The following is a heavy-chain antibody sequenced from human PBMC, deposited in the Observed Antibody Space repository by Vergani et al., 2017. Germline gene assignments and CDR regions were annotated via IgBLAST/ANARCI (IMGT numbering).Heavy chain of an antibody. D-gene: IGHD3-22*01. J-gene: IGHJ4*02. CDR2: IRYDGSNK. CDR1: GGTFSSYA. Sequence: QVQLVQSGAEVKKPGSSVKVSCKASGGTFSSYAISWVRQAPGKGLEWVAFIRYDGSNKYYADSVKGRFTISRDNSKNTLYLQMNSLRAEDTAVYYCAKDPVYYYDSSGYYGYWGQGTLVTVSS. CDR3: AKDPVYYYDSSGYYGY. V-gene: IGHV3-30*02.